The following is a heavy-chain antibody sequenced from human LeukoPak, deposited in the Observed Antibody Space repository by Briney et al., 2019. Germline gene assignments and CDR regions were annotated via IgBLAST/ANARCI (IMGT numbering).Heavy chain of an antibody. D-gene: IGHD6-13*01. J-gene: IGHJ4*02. CDR3: AKVDGSLASAGTPDY. CDR1: GFTFSNYA. V-gene: IGHV3-23*01. Sequence: GGSLRLSCAASGFTFSNYAMSWVRQAPGKGLEWVSSISGSGDSTYYADSVKGRFTISRDSSKNTVFLQMSSLRAEDTAVYYCAKVDGSLASAGTPDYWGQGTLVTVSS. CDR2: ISGSGDST.